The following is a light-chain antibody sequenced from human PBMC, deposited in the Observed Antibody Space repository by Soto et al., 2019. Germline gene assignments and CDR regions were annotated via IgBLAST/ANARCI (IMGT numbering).Light chain of an antibody. CDR3: QQYNKWPQWT. V-gene: IGKV3-15*01. J-gene: IGKJ1*01. CDR2: SAS. Sequence: EVVMTQSPATLSVSPGERATLSCRASQSIRTDLAWYQQKPGQAPSLLIFSASTRATGVPARFSGSGSGTEFTLTISSLQSEDFAVYYCQQYNKWPQWTFGQGTNVDLK. CDR1: QSIRTD.